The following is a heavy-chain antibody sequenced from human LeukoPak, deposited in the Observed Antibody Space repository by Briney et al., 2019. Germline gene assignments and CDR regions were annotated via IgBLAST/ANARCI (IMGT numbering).Heavy chain of an antibody. CDR1: GFTFSSYW. CDR3: AKKLWFGAFREFDY. CDR2: ISSSGSTI. Sequence: PGGSLRLSCAASGFTFSSYWMSWVRQAPGKGLEWVSYISSSGSTIYYADSVKGRFTISRDNAKNSLYLQMNSLRAEDTAVYYCAKKLWFGAFREFDYWGQGTLVTVSS. D-gene: IGHD3-10*01. V-gene: IGHV3-48*04. J-gene: IGHJ4*02.